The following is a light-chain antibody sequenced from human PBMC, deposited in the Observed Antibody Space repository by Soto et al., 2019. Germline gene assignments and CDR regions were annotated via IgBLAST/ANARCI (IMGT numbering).Light chain of an antibody. CDR2: GNS. V-gene: IGLV1-40*01. CDR3: QSYDSSLSGYV. J-gene: IGLJ1*01. CDR1: SSNIGANYD. Sequence: QLVLTQPPSVSGAPGQRVTISCTGSSSNIGANYDVHWYQQLPGTAPKLLIYGNSIRPSGVPDRFSGSKSGTSASLAITGLQAEDEADYYCQSYDSSLSGYVFGPGTKVTVL.